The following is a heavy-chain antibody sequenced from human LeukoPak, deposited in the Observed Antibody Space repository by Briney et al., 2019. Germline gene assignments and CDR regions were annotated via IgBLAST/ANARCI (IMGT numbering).Heavy chain of an antibody. CDR1: GFTFSSYT. V-gene: IGHV3-21*01. CDR3: ARGAGNSGLNWFDS. Sequence: GGSLRLSCAASGFTFSSYTMNWVRQAPGKGLQWVSSISSGSSYIYYADSVKGRFTISRDNAKNSLYLQMNSLRAEDTAVYYCARGAGNSGLNWFDSWGQGTLVTVSS. D-gene: IGHD5-12*01. CDR2: ISSGSSYI. J-gene: IGHJ5*01.